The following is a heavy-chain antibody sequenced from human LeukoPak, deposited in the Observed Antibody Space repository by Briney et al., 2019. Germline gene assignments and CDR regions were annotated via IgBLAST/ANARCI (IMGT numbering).Heavy chain of an antibody. CDR2: INSDGSSI. D-gene: IGHD3-10*02. Sequence: PGGSLRLSCAASGFTFSSYWMHWVRHAPGKGLVWVSRINSDGSSIMYADSVKGRFTISRDNARNTLYLQMNSLRAEDTAVYYCAELGITMIGGVWGKGTTVTISS. CDR3: AELGITMIGGV. CDR1: GFTFSSYW. J-gene: IGHJ6*04. V-gene: IGHV3-74*03.